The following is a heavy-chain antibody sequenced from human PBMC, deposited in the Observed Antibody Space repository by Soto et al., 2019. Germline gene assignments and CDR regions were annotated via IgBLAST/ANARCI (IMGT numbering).Heavy chain of an antibody. V-gene: IGHV4-39*01. D-gene: IGHD6-13*01. Sequence: TDTLSLTSTVSGDSIRSSSYWGWIRQPPGKGLECIGSIYSTGNTYYNPSLNSQVTISVDTSKNQFSLNVISVTAADTAVYYCRRSSRYSTDVWGQGTTVT. CDR1: GDSIRSSSY. CDR3: RRSSRYSTDV. CDR2: IYSTGNT. J-gene: IGHJ6*02.